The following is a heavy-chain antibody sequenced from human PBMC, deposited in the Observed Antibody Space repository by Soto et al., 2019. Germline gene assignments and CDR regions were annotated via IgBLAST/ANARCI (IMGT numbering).Heavy chain of an antibody. CDR1: GYTFNSYG. CDR3: ARTLSGALDNWFDP. V-gene: IGHV1-18*01. D-gene: IGHD1-1*01. CDR2: ISAYNGNT. J-gene: IGHJ5*02. Sequence: GASVKVSCKASGYTFNSYGISWVRQAPGQGLEWMGWISAYNGNTNYAQKLQGRVTMTTDTSTSTAYMELRSLRSDDTAVYYCARTLSGALDNWFDPWGQGTLVTVSS.